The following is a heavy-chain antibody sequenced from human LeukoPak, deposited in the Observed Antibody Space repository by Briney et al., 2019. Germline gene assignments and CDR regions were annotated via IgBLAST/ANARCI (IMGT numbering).Heavy chain of an antibody. CDR1: GFTFSRYW. D-gene: IGHD3-10*01. Sequence: GGSLRLSCAASGFTFSRYWMHWVRQGPGRGLVWVSRINSDGSSTSYADSVKGRYTISRDNAKNTLYLQMNSLRAEDTAVYYCAGERVMYYYGAGSPDYWGQGTLVTVSS. V-gene: IGHV3-74*01. CDR2: INSDGSST. CDR3: AGERVMYYYGAGSPDY. J-gene: IGHJ4*02.